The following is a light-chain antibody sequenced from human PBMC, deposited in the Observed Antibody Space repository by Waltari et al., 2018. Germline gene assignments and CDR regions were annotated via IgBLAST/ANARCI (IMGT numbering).Light chain of an antibody. Sequence: DIQMTQSPSSLSASVGDSVTITCRASQRILTYLHWYQKKAGKAPKLLIYDASTFQSGGPSRFSGRGSGTDFTLTISSLQPEDFASYYCQQSYNMPFTFGPGTRVDI. CDR2: DAS. CDR1: QRILTY. V-gene: IGKV1-39*01. J-gene: IGKJ3*01. CDR3: QQSYNMPFT.